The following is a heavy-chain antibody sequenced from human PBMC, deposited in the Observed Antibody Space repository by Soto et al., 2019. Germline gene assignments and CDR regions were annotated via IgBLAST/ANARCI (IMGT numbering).Heavy chain of an antibody. J-gene: IGHJ6*02. CDR1: GYKVSTWHNFTSYW. CDR3: AGGGVRGVITRTRDYYGMDV. CDR2: IYPGDSDT. Sequence: GESLKISCMGSGYKVSTWHNFTSYWIGWVRQMPGKGLECMGIIYPGDSDTRYSPSFQGQVTISADKSISTAYLQWSSLKASDTAMYYFAGGGVRGVITRTRDYYGMDVWGQGTTVTVSS. D-gene: IGHD3-10*01. V-gene: IGHV5-51*01.